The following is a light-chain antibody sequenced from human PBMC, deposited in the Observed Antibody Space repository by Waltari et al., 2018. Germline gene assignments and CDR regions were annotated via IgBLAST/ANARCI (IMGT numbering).Light chain of an antibody. V-gene: IGKV3-11*01. CDR3: QQRSDLSPIT. CDR2: DAS. Sequence: IVLTQSPATLSLSPGERATLSCRASQSISTYLAWYQQKPGQAPRLLISDASYRATGIPARFSGSGSGTDFTLTISSLEPEDFAVYYCQQRSDLSPITFGQGTKVEI. CDR1: QSISTY. J-gene: IGKJ1*01.